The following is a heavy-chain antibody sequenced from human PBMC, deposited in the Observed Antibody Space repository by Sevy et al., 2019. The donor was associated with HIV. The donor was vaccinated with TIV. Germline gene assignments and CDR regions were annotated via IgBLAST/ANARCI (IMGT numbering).Heavy chain of an antibody. Sequence: GASLRLSCAASGFTFSYYNMNWVRQAPGKGLEWVSSISSGSSYIFYVDSVKGRFTISRDNAKDSLFLQMNSLRAEDTAVYYCARNLDYYASGPPDSWGRGTLVTVSS. J-gene: IGHJ4*02. D-gene: IGHD3-10*01. V-gene: IGHV3-21*01. CDR2: ISSGSSYI. CDR1: GFTFSYYN. CDR3: ARNLDYYASGPPDS.